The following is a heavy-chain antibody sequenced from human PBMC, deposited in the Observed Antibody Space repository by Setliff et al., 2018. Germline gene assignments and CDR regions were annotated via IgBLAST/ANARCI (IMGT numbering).Heavy chain of an antibody. CDR2: ISDSSRTHT. Sequence: GGSLRLSCEASGFKFSDYFMSWIRQAPGKGLEWLSHISDSSRTHTAYADSVRGRFTISRDNAKNSVYLQMNSLRAEDTAVYYCARDRAGVYDYWGQGTLVTVSS. J-gene: IGHJ4*02. V-gene: IGHV3-11*06. CDR3: ARDRAGVYDY. D-gene: IGHD3-10*01. CDR1: GFKFSDYF.